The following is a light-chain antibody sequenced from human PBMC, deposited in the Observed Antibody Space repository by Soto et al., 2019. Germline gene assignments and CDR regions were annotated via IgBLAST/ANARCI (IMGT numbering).Light chain of an antibody. Sequence: QSVLTQPPSASGTPGQRVIISCTGSSSNIGAGYPVHWYQQLPGTAPKLLVAGNRPSGVPDRFSVSKSGASASLAITGLQAEDEADYYCQSYDSSLSRRWVFGGGTKLTVL. CDR3: QSYDSSLSRRWV. CDR1: SSNIGAGYP. J-gene: IGLJ3*02. CDR2: G. V-gene: IGLV1-40*01.